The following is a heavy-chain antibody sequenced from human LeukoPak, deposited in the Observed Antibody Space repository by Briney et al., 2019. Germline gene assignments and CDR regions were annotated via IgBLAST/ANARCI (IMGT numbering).Heavy chain of an antibody. V-gene: IGHV3-33*01. CDR1: GFTFSSYG. CDR3: ARVGYSSGWYYFFDY. Sequence: GGSLRLSCAASGFTFSSYGMHWVRQAPGKGLEWVAIIWYDGSNKYYADSVRGRFTISRDNAKSTLYLQMNSLRADDTAVYYCARVGYSSGWYYFFDYWGQGTLVTVSS. CDR2: IWYDGSNK. D-gene: IGHD6-19*01. J-gene: IGHJ4*02.